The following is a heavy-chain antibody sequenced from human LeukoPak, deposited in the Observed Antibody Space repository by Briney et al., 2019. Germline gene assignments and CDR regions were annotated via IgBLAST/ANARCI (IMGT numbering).Heavy chain of an antibody. CDR1: GYTFTSYY. CDR2: INPNSGGT. V-gene: IGHV1-2*02. Sequence: ASVKVSCKASGYTFTSYYMHWVRQAPGQGLEWMGWINPNSGGTNYAQKFQGRVTMTRDTSISTAYMELSRLRSDDTAVYYCAREISCSSTSCPDYWGQGTLVTVSS. J-gene: IGHJ4*02. D-gene: IGHD2-2*01. CDR3: AREISCSSTSCPDY.